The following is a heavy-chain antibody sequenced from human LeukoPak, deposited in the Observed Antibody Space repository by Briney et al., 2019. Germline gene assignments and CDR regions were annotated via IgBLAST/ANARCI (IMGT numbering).Heavy chain of an antibody. CDR1: GFTFSAYS. V-gene: IGHV3-21*01. CDR2: ISTSGSYM. J-gene: IGHJ4*02. D-gene: IGHD6-19*01. Sequence: GGSLRLSCVASGFTFSAYSLNWVRQAPGRGLEWVSSISTSGSYMYYADSLKGRFTISRDNAKDTLFLEMSSLRAEDTAMYYCARDRGGTGWFTFDYWGQGTLVTASS. CDR3: ARDRGGTGWFTFDY.